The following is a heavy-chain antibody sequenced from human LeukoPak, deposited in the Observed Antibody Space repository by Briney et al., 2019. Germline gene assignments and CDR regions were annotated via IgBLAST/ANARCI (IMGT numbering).Heavy chain of an antibody. CDR2: FDPEDGVT. CDR1: GFTLDELS. Sequence: ASVKVSCKVSGFTLDELSMHWLRQAPGKGPEWMGGFDPEDGVTVYAQKFQDRVTLTEDRSTDIAYMDLSSLRFEDTAVYYCAIGGFDILTGYKKWGQGTLVTVSS. J-gene: IGHJ4*02. D-gene: IGHD3-9*01. V-gene: IGHV1-24*01. CDR3: AIGGFDILTGYKK.